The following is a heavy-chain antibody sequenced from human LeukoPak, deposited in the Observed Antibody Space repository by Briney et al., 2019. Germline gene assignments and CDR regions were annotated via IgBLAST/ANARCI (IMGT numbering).Heavy chain of an antibody. D-gene: IGHD3-3*01. V-gene: IGHV1-46*03. CDR3: ARDSGVVITLAIGFDY. CDR1: GYTFTSYY. Sequence: ASVKVSCKASGYTFTSYYMHWVRQAPGQGLEWMGIINPSGGSTSYAQKFQGRVTMTRDTSTSTVYMELSSLRSEDTAVYYCARDSGVVITLAIGFDYWGQGTLVTVSS. CDR2: INPSGGST. J-gene: IGHJ4*02.